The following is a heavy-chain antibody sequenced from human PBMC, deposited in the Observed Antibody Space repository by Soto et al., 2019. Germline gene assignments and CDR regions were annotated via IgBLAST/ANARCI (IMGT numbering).Heavy chain of an antibody. CDR3: ARGPYSSSWPH. Sequence: ASVKVSCKASGYIFTDYYMHWVRQAPGQELGWMGRINPNSGNTGYAQKFQGRVTMTRNTSISTAYMELSSLRSEDTAVYYCARGPYSSSWPHWGQGTLVTVSS. D-gene: IGHD6-13*01. V-gene: IGHV1-8*02. J-gene: IGHJ4*02. CDR2: INPNSGNT. CDR1: GYIFTDYY.